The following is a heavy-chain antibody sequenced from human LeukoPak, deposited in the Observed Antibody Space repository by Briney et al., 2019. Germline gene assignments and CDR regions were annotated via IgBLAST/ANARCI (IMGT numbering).Heavy chain of an antibody. J-gene: IGHJ4*02. Sequence: PGKSLRLSCVASGFTFSSYGMHWVRQAPGKGPEWVAVISYDGSDRYYANFVKGRFTISRDNSKNTLFLQTNSMRPEDTAVYYCAKGVSRGVDPTGLEYWGQGTLVTVPS. D-gene: IGHD1-1*01. V-gene: IGHV3-30*18. CDR3: AKGVSRGVDPTGLEY. CDR1: GFTFSSYG. CDR2: ISYDGSDR.